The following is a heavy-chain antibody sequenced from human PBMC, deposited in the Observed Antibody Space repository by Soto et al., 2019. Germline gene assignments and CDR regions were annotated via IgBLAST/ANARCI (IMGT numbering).Heavy chain of an antibody. D-gene: IGHD3-3*01. CDR2: IYASATA. CDR3: ARHARPLQIAILGVVIPGWFDP. J-gene: IGHJ5*02. Sequence: NPSETLSLTSTVAGGSISRSSYYWGWIRQPPGQGLGWIGSIYASATAYYKLILRSSVTISVATYKIQCPLKLSSVTAAVTAVYYCARHARPLQIAILGVVIPGWFDPWGQGTLVTVSS. CDR1: GGSISRSSYY. V-gene: IGHV4-39*01.